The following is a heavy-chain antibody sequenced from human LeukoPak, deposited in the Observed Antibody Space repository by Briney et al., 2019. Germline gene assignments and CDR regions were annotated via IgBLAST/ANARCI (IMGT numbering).Heavy chain of an antibody. CDR1: RFTFSNYS. Sequence: GGSLRLSCAASRFTFSNYSMNWVRQAPGKGLEWVAVISYDGSNKYYADSVKGRFTISRDNSKNTLYLQMNSLRAEDTAVYYCARGDYYDSSGYYSGLDYWGQGTLVTVSS. D-gene: IGHD3-22*01. CDR2: ISYDGSNK. V-gene: IGHV3-30*03. J-gene: IGHJ4*02. CDR3: ARGDYYDSSGYYSGLDY.